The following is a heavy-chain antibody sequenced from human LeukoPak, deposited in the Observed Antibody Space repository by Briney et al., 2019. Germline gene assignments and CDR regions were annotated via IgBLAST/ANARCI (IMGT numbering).Heavy chain of an antibody. J-gene: IGHJ4*02. CDR1: GFTFSHYV. V-gene: IGHV3-33*01. D-gene: IGHD4-11*01. CDR3: ARDAQRGFDYSNSLEH. CDR2: IWSDATNK. Sequence: PGGSLRLSCEASGFTFSHYVMHWVRQAPGKGLEGVAVIWSDATNKYYADSVQARIPISSDNFTNPLSLQMNSLRSEDTAVYYCARDAQRGFDYSNSLEHWGQGSLVTVSS.